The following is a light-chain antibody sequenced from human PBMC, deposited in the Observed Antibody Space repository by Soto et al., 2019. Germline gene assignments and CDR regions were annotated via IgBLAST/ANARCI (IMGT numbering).Light chain of an antibody. CDR1: QSVSSN. J-gene: IGKJ1*01. V-gene: IGKV3-20*01. Sequence: EIMMTQSPATLSVSPGARATLSCRASQSVSSNLAWYQQKPGQAPRLLIYGASSRATGIPDRFSGSGSGTDFTLIISSLEPEDCAVYYCHQYGSSQTFGQGTKVDIK. CDR2: GAS. CDR3: HQYGSSQT.